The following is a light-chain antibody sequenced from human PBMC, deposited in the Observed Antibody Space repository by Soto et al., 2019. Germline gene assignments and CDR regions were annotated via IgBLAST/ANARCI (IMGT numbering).Light chain of an antibody. CDR3: ALYMGSGIWV. J-gene: IGLJ3*02. CDR1: SGSVSTNYY. V-gene: IGLV8-61*01. Sequence: QTVVTQEPSFSVSPGETVTLTCGLNSGSVSTNYYPSWYQQTPGQPPRTLMYSTNTRSSGVPDRFSGSILGNKAALTITGAQADDEADYSCALYMGSGIWVFGGGTSSPS. CDR2: STN.